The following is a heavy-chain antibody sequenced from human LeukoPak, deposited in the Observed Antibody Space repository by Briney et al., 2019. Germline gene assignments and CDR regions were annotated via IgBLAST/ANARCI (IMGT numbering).Heavy chain of an antibody. CDR2: ISGSGRSP. CDR3: AKDHYWSIDY. CDR1: GFTFNNYA. D-gene: IGHD3-3*01. V-gene: IGHV3-23*01. Sequence: RGSLRLSCAASGFTFNNYAMSWVRQAPGKGLEWVSAISGSGRSPYYADSVKGRFTVSRDNSKNTLYLQMNSLIAEDTGVYYCAKDHYWSIDYWGRGTLVTVSS. J-gene: IGHJ4*02.